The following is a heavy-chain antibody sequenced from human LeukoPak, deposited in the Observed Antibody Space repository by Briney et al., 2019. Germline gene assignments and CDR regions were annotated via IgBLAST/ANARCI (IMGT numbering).Heavy chain of an antibody. V-gene: IGHV1-46*01. CDR3: ARDRRFLEWLFGY. CDR1: GYTFTSYY. J-gene: IGHJ4*02. Sequence: ASVKVSCKASGYTFTSYYMHWVRQAPGQGLEWMGIINPSGGSTSYAQKFQGRVTMTRDTSISTAYMELSRLRSDDTAVYYCARDRRFLEWLFGYWGQGTLVTVSS. D-gene: IGHD3-3*01. CDR2: INPSGGST.